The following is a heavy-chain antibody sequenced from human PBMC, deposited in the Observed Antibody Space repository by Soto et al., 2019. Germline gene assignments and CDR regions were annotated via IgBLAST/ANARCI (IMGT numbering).Heavy chain of an antibody. CDR1: GGTFSSYA. D-gene: IGHD2-2*02. J-gene: IGHJ4*02. V-gene: IGHV1-69*06. CDR3: ARGCSSTSCYRFFDY. Sequence: SVKVSCKASGGTFSSYAISWVRQAPGQGLEWMGGIIPIFGTANYAQKFQGRVTITADKSTSTAYMELSSLRSEDAAVYYCARGCSSTSCYRFFDYWGQGTLVTVSS. CDR2: IIPIFGTA.